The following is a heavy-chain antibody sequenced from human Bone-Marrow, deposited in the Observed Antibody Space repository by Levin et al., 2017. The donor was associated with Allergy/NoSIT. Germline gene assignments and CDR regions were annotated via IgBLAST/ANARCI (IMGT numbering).Heavy chain of an antibody. J-gene: IGHJ4*02. V-gene: IGHV3-66*01. D-gene: IGHD3-16*01. CDR2: IHTGGIT. CDR3: ARDRRPYTSDWGYLDF. Sequence: LSLTCAASGLSVSTNYMTWVRLAPGKGLEWVSIIHTGGITFYADSVKGRFSISRDKSKNTLYLQMDSLRVEDTAVYYCARDRRPYTSDWGYLDFWGQGTLVTVSS. CDR1: GLSVSTNY.